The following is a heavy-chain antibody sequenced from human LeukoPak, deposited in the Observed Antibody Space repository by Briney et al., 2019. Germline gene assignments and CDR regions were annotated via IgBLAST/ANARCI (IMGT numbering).Heavy chain of an antibody. V-gene: IGHV3-7*01. CDR3: ARTRGYTSGWYSSYFDY. Sequence: AGGSLRLSCAASGFTFSNYWMSWVRQAPGKGLEWVANIKQDGSEKYYVDSVKGRFTISGDNAKNSLYLQMNSLRAEDTAVYYCARTRGYTSGWYSSYFDYWGQGTLVTVSS. CDR2: IKQDGSEK. CDR1: GFTFSNYW. J-gene: IGHJ4*02. D-gene: IGHD6-19*01.